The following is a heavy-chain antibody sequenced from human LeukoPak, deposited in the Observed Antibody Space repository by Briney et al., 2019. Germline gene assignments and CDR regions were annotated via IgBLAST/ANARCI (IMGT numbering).Heavy chain of an antibody. J-gene: IGHJ2*01. CDR1: GYTFTSYG. Sequence: ASVKVSCKASGYTFTSYGISWVRQAPGQGLEWMGWISAYNGNTNYAQKLQGRVTMTTDTSTSTAYMEVRSLRSDDTAVYYCARVELDDYGDYYWYFDLWGRGTLVTVSS. CDR3: ARVELDDYGDYYWYFDL. V-gene: IGHV1-18*01. D-gene: IGHD4-17*01. CDR2: ISAYNGNT.